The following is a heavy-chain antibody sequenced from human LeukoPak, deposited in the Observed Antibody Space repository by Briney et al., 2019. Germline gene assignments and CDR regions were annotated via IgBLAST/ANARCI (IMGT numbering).Heavy chain of an antibody. CDR3: AKGDSGWHFDY. CDR2: IRYDGVNK. V-gene: IGHV3-30*02. Sequence: GGSLRLSCAASGFTFSDYGMHWVRQAPGKGLEWVTFIRYDGVNKFYAESVKGRFTISRDNSKNTLYLQINSLRPEDTAVYYCAKGDSGWHFDYGGQGTLVTVSS. CDR1: GFTFSDYG. D-gene: IGHD6-19*01. J-gene: IGHJ4*02.